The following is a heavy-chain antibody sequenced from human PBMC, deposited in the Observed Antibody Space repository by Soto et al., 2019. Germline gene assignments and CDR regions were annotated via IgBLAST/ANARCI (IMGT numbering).Heavy chain of an antibody. J-gene: IGHJ6*02. D-gene: IGHD1-20*01. V-gene: IGHV1-69*02. CDR2: IIPILGIA. Sequence: QVQLVQSGAEVKKPGSSVKVSCKASGGTFSSYTISWVRQAPGQGLEWMGRIIPILGIANYAQKFQGRVTXXAXKXXSTAYMELSSLRSEDTAVYYCARPTPHNLNNGMDVWGQGTTVTVSS. CDR1: GGTFSSYT. CDR3: ARPTPHNLNNGMDV.